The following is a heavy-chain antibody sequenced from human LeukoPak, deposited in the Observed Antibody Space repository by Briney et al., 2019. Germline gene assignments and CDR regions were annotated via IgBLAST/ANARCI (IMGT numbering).Heavy chain of an antibody. CDR2: ISSSGSTI. CDR1: GFTFSDSY. V-gene: IGHV3-11*04. CDR3: ARDWYGDYYYYYMDV. J-gene: IGHJ6*03. D-gene: IGHD4-17*01. Sequence: GGSLRVSCAASGFTFSDSYMSWICQAPGKGLEWVSYISSSGSTIYYATPVKGRFTISRDNAKNSLYLQMNSLRAEDTAVYYCARDWYGDYYYYYMDVWGKGTTVTVSS.